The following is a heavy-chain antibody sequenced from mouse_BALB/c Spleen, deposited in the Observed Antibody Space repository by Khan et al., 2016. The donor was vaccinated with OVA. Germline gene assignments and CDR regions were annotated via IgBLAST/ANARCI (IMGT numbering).Heavy chain of an antibody. V-gene: IGHV1-4*01. D-gene: IGHD2-14*01. Sequence: VMLVESGAELARPGASVKMSCKASGYTFTSYTIHWIKLRPGQGLEWIGYINPSNGYTNYNQKFRDKATLTADKSSTTAYLQLSSLTSDDSSVDNCVRDGAYHRNDGWFAYWGQGTLVTVSA. CDR2: INPSNGYT. J-gene: IGHJ3*01. CDR1: GYTFTSYT. CDR3: VRDGAYHRNDGWFAY.